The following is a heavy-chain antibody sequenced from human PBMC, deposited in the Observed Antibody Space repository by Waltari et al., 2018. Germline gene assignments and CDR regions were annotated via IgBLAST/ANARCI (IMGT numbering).Heavy chain of an antibody. D-gene: IGHD2-2*01. V-gene: IGHV7-4-1*02. CDR3: ARVDCSSTSCLGFDY. J-gene: IGHJ4*02. Sequence: QVQLVQSGSELKKPGASVKVSCKASGYTFTSYAMNWVRQATGQGLEWMGWINTNTGNPTDAKGFTGRFVFSLDPSVSTAYLQISSLKAEDTAVYYCARVDCSSTSCLGFDYWGQGTLVTVSS. CDR1: GYTFTSYA. CDR2: INTNTGNP.